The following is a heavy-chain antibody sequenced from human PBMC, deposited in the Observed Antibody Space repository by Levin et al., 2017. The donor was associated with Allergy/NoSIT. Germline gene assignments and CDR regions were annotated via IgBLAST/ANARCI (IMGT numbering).Heavy chain of an antibody. J-gene: IGHJ4*02. CDR1: GGSISSYY. D-gene: IGHD3-22*01. CDR2: IYYSGST. V-gene: IGHV4-59*12. Sequence: SQTLSLTCTVSGGSISSYYWNWIRQPPGKGLEWIGNIYYSGSTNSNPSLTSRVTISVDTSKNQFSLKLNSVTAADTAVYYCARGGVTLGKNYEVDFWGQGTLVTVSS. CDR3: ARGGVTLGKNYEVDF.